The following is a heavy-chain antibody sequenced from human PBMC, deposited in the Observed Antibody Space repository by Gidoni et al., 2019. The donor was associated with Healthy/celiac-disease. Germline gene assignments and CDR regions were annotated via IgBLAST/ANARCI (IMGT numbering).Heavy chain of an antibody. CDR2: IWYDGSNK. V-gene: IGHV3-33*01. CDR1: GFTFSSYG. D-gene: IGHD3-10*01. Sequence: QVQLVESGGGVVQPGRSLRLSCAASGFTFSSYGMHWVRQAPGKGLEWVAVIWYDGSNKYYADSVKGRFTISRDNSKNTLYLQMNSLRAEDTAVYYCAREYYGSGISYGMDVWGQGTTVTVSS. CDR3: AREYYGSGISYGMDV. J-gene: IGHJ6*02.